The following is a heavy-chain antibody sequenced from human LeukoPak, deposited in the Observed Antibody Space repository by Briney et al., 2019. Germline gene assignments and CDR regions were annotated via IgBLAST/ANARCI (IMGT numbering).Heavy chain of an antibody. J-gene: IGHJ5*02. D-gene: IGHD6-19*01. V-gene: IGHV4-31*03. Sequence: SETLSLTCTVSGGSISGGGYYWSWIRQHPGKGLEWIGYIYYSGSTYYNPSLKSRVTISVDTSKNQFSLKLSSVTAADTAVYYCAREHIAVAGTYWFDPWGQGTLVTVSS. CDR3: AREHIAVAGTYWFDP. CDR1: GGSISGGGYY. CDR2: IYYSGST.